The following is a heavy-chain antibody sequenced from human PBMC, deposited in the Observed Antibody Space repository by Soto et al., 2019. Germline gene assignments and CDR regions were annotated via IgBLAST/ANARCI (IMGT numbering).Heavy chain of an antibody. CDR1: GGTFSSYA. V-gene: IGHV1-69*13. CDR3: ARDSTYCGGDCQI. Sequence: ASVKVSCQASGGTFSSYAISWVRQAPGQGLEWMGGIIPIFGTANYAQKFQGRVTITADESTSTAYMELSSLRSEDTAVYYCARDSTYCGGDCQIWGQGNLVTV. CDR2: IIPIFGTA. J-gene: IGHJ4*02. D-gene: IGHD2-21*02.